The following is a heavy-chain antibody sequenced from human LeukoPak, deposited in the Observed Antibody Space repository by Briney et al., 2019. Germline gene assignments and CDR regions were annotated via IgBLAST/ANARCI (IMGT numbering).Heavy chain of an antibody. CDR1: GGFINNYY. D-gene: IGHD2-21*02. Sequence: SETLSLTCTVSGGFINNYYWSWIRQPAGKGLEWIGRIYTRGSTNYNPSLKSRVTMSVDTSKNQFSLKLSSVTAADTAVYYCARGRYCGADICSGGDAFDIWGQGTMVSVSS. V-gene: IGHV4-4*07. CDR3: ARGRYCGADICSGGDAFDI. CDR2: IYTRGST. J-gene: IGHJ3*02.